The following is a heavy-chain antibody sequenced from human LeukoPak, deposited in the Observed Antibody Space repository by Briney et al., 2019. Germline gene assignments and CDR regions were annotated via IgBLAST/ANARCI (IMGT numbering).Heavy chain of an antibody. V-gene: IGHV3-74*01. Sequence: GGSLRLSCAASGFTFSSYWMYWVRQAPGKGLVWVSRIDDDGTSTGYADSVKGRFTISRDNSKNTLYLQMNSLRAEDTAVYYCARDKYSSSWSDYYYGMDVWGQGTTVTVSS. D-gene: IGHD6-13*01. J-gene: IGHJ6*02. CDR2: IDDDGTST. CDR1: GFTFSSYW. CDR3: ARDKYSSSWSDYYYGMDV.